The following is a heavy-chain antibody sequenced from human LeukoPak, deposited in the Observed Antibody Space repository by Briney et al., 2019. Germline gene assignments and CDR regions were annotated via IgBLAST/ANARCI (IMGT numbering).Heavy chain of an antibody. D-gene: IGHD3-22*01. CDR2: IKSDGKT. Sequence: GGSLRLSCAASGFTFSSYWMHWVRQAPGKGLVWVSRIKSDGKTNYADSVRGRFTISRDNAKNTVSLQMNSLRAEDTGVYYCARAPSEIGGYYPEYFRHWGQGTLVTVSS. CDR3: ARAPSEIGGYYPEYFRH. CDR1: GFTFSSYW. V-gene: IGHV3-74*01. J-gene: IGHJ1*01.